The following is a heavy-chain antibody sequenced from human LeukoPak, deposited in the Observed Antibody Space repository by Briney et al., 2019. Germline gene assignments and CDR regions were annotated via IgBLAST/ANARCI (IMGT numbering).Heavy chain of an antibody. Sequence: PGGSLRLSCAASGFTFSRYWMTWVRQAPGKGLEWVANIKQDGSEIHYVDSVKGRFTISRDNAKSSLFLQMNSLRAEDTAVYYCTRAPPGRDGYSEYWGQGTVVTVST. CDR1: GFTFSRYW. V-gene: IGHV3-7*02. D-gene: IGHD5-24*01. CDR3: TRAPPGRDGYSEY. CDR2: IKQDGSEI. J-gene: IGHJ4*02.